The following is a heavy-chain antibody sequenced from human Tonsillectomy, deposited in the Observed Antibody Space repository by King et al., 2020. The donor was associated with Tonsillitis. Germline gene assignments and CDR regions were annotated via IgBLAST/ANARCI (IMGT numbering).Heavy chain of an antibody. D-gene: IGHD6-6*01. CDR1: GGSFSGYY. Sequence: VQLQQWGAGLLKPSETLSLTCAVYGGSFSGYYWSWIRQPPGKGLEWIGEINHSGSTNYNPSLKSRVTISVDTSKNQFSLKLSSVTAADTAVYYCASTAGDLIAARPIGLNYLGQGTLVTVSS. CDR2: INHSGST. J-gene: IGHJ4*02. V-gene: IGHV4-34*01. CDR3: ASTAGDLIAARPIGLNY.